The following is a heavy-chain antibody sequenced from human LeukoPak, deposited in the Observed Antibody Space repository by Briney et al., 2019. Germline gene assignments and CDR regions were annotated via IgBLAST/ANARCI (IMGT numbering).Heavy chain of an antibody. CDR3: AKDRGYSYGQTYYYYGMDV. V-gene: IGHV3-23*01. J-gene: IGHJ6*02. CDR2: ISGSGGST. Sequence: GGSLRLSCAASGFTFSSYAMSWVRQAPGKGLEWASAISGSGGSTYYADSVKGRFTLSRDNSKNTLYLQMNSLRAEDTAVYYCAKDRGYSYGQTYYYYGMDVWGQGTTVTVSS. CDR1: GFTFSSYA. D-gene: IGHD5-18*01.